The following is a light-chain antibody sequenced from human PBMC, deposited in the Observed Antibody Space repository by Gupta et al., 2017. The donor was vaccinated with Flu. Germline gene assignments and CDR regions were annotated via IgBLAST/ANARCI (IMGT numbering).Light chain of an antibody. Sequence: QSALTQPPSVSGSPGQPVTISCTGTSSDVGSYNRVSWYQQPPGTAPKLMIYEVSNRPSGVPDRFSGSKSGNTASLTISGLHAEDEADYYCSSYTSSSTYVFGTGTKVTVL. J-gene: IGLJ1*01. CDR1: SSDVGSYNR. V-gene: IGLV2-18*02. CDR3: SSYTSSSTYV. CDR2: EVS.